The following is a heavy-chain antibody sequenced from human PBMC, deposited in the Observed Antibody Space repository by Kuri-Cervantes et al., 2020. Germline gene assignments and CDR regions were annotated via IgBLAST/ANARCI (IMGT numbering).Heavy chain of an antibody. CDR2: ISGSGGST. CDR3: ARDLSSYGSGSYYNPWFDP. D-gene: IGHD3-10*01. Sequence: GGSLRLSCAASGFTFSSYAMSWVRQAPGKGLEWVSAISGSGGSTYYADSVKGRFTISRDNSKNTLYLQMNSLRAEDTAVYYCARDLSSYGSGSYYNPWFDPWGQGTLVTVSS. V-gene: IGHV3-23*01. CDR1: GFTFSSYA. J-gene: IGHJ5*02.